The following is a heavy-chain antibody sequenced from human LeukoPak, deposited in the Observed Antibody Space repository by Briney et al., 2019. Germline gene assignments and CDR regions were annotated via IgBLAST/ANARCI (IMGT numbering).Heavy chain of an antibody. CDR3: ASSRLRFYWFDP. V-gene: IGHV4-61*02. D-gene: IGHD3-3*01. CDR1: GGSISSGSYY. CDR2: IYTSGST. J-gene: IGHJ5*02. Sequence: SQTLSLTCTVPGGSISSGSYYWSWIRQPAGKGLEWIGRIYTSGSTNYNPSLKSRVTISVDTSKNQFSLKLSSVTAADTAVYYCASSRLRFYWFDPWGQGTLVTVSS.